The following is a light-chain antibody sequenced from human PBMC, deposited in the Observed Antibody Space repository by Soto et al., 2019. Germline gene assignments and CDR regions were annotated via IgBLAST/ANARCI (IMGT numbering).Light chain of an antibody. CDR2: DAS. V-gene: IGKV3-15*01. J-gene: IGKJ4*01. CDR3: QQYDTWPLT. Sequence: EIVLTQSPGTLSLSPGERVTLSCRASQIVPSDYLAWYHQEPGQAPRVVIYDASTRATVIPARFSGSGSGTEFTLTISSLQSEDFAVYYCQQYDTWPLTFGGGTKVDIK. CDR1: QIVPSD.